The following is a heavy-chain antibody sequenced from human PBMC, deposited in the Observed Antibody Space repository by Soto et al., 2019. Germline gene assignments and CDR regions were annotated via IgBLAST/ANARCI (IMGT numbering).Heavy chain of an antibody. CDR1: EYTFTSYV. D-gene: IGHD1-1*01. CDR3: ARGGIPTGTTLNRLDS. V-gene: IGHV1-3*01. Sequence: GASVKVSCKASEYTFTSYVMHWVRQAPGQRLEWMGWINAGNGNTKYSQNFQGRVTITRDTSAGTAYMELSSLRSEDSAVYYCARGGIPTGTTLNRLDSWGQGTLVTVSS. J-gene: IGHJ5*01. CDR2: INAGNGNT.